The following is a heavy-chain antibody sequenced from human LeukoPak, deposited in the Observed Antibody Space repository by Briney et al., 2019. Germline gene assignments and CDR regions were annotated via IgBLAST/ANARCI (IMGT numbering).Heavy chain of an antibody. D-gene: IGHD6-19*01. CDR2: IIPIFGTA. J-gene: IGHJ5*02. CDR1: GGTFSSYA. V-gene: IGHV1-69*13. Sequence: SVKVSCKASGGTFSSYAISWVRQAPGQGLEWMGRIIPIFGTANYAQKFQGRVTITADESTSTAYMELSSLRSEDTAVYYCARDPLGWAVAGSYNWFDPWGPGTLVTVSS. CDR3: ARDPLGWAVAGSYNWFDP.